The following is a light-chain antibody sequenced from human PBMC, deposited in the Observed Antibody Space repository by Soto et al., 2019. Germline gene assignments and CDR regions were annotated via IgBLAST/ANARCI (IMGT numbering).Light chain of an antibody. CDR1: QSISDT. CDR3: QQYNNWPWT. Sequence: EIVLTQSPATLSVSPGGRATLSCRASQSISDTLAWYQQKPGQAPTLLIYGASTRATGIPARFSGSGSGTEFTLTISSLQSEDFAVYYCQQYNNWPWTFGQGTKVDIK. J-gene: IGKJ1*01. V-gene: IGKV3-15*01. CDR2: GAS.